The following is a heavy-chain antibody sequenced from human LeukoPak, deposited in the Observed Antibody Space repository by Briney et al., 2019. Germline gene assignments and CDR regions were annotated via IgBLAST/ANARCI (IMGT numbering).Heavy chain of an antibody. J-gene: IGHJ4*02. CDR2: IYYIGNT. CDR3: ARGLFYYGSGTYRPYSFDH. CDR1: GGSINNSISY. Sequence: SETLSLTCSVSGGSINNSISYWGWIRQLPGKGLEWIGSIYYIGNTYYSPSLKSRGTVSIDTSKNQFSLNLKSVTAADTAAYYCARGLFYYGSGTYRPYSFDHWGQGTQVTVSS. V-gene: IGHV4-39*07. D-gene: IGHD3-10*01.